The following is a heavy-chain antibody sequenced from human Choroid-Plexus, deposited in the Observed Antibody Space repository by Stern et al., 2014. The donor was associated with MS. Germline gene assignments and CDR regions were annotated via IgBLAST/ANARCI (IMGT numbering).Heavy chain of an antibody. D-gene: IGHD3-10*01. CDR3: ARGVAGSYYNKWFDP. CDR2: VYTSGGT. CDR1: GGAMTTYY. J-gene: IGHJ5*02. V-gene: IGHV4-4*07. Sequence: VQLVESGPGLVKPSETLSLTCTVSGGAMTTYYWTWIRQPAGKGLEWIGRVYTSGGTNYNPSLESRVPVSVDTSKTQFFLDLRSVTAADTAVYYCARGVAGSYYNKWFDPWGQGILVTVSS.